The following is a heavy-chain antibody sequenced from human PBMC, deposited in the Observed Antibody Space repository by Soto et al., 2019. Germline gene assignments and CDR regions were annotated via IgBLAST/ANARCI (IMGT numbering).Heavy chain of an antibody. J-gene: IGHJ6*03. CDR3: AKDFGLLLLYYYMDV. CDR1: GFTFSSYG. V-gene: IGHV3-30*18. Sequence: QVQLVESGGGVVQPGRSLRLSCAASGFTFSSYGMHWVRQAPGKGLEWVAVISYDGSNKYYADSVKGRFTISRDNSKNTLYLQMNSLRAEDTAVYYCAKDFGLLLLYYYMDVWGKGTTVTVSS. D-gene: IGHD2-15*01. CDR2: ISYDGSNK.